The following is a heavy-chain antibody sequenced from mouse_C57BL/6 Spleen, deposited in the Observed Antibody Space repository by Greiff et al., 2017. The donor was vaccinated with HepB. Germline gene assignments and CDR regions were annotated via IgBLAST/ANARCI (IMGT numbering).Heavy chain of an antibody. CDR1: GYSITSGYY. J-gene: IGHJ2*01. Sequence: EVKLQESGPGLVKPSQSLSLTCSVTGYSITSGYYWNWIRQFPGNKLEWMGYISYDGSNNYNPSLKNRISITRDTSKNQFFLKLNSVTTEDTATYYCARGGIITTVDDYFDYWGQGTTLTVSS. CDR3: ARGGIITTVDDYFDY. CDR2: ISYDGSN. D-gene: IGHD1-1*01. V-gene: IGHV3-6*01.